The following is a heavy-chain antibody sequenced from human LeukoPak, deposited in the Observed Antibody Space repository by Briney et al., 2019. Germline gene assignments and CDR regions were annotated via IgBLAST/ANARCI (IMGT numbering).Heavy chain of an antibody. CDR2: IYYSGST. Sequence: SETLSLTCTVSGGSISSYYWSWIRQPPGKGLEWIGYIYYSGSTNYNPSLKSRVTISVDTSKNQFSLKLSSVTAADTAVYYCAKGDSGSFFDYWGQGTLVTVSS. D-gene: IGHD3-10*01. CDR1: GGSISSYY. J-gene: IGHJ4*02. V-gene: IGHV4-59*01. CDR3: AKGDSGSFFDY.